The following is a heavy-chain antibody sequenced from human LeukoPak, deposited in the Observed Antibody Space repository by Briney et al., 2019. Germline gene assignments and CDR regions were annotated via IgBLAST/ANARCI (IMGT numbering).Heavy chain of an antibody. CDR3: ARLEMASINFDY. V-gene: IGHV4-61*02. CDR2: VYSSGST. Sequence: PSETLSLTCTVSGVSISSGNYYWSWIRQPAGKGLEWVGRVYSSGSTNYNPSLMSRVTISLDTSRNQFSLKLSSMTAADTAVYYCARLEMASINFDYWGQGILVTVSS. J-gene: IGHJ4*02. CDR1: GVSISSGNYY. D-gene: IGHD5-24*01.